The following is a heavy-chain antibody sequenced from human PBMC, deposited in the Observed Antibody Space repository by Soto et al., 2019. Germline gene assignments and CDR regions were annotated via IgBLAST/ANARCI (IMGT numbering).Heavy chain of an antibody. V-gene: IGHV3-7*03. CDR3: AKDIDSSGYHPSS. Sequence: PGGSLRLSCAASGFTFKTFWMTWVRQAPGKGLEWVANIKEDASEKHYADSVKGRFTISRDNAKNSLYLQMNSLRAEDTALYYCAKDIDSSGYHPSSWGQGTQVTVSS. CDR1: GFTFKTFW. D-gene: IGHD3-22*01. J-gene: IGHJ5*02. CDR2: IKEDASEK.